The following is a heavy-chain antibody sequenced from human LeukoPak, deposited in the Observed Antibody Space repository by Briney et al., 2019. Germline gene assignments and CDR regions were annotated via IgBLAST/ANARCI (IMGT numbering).Heavy chain of an antibody. CDR2: IIPIFSTA. Sequence: SVKVSCKASGGTFSSYAISWVRQAPGQGLEWMGGIIPIFSTANYAQKFQGRVTITADESTSTAYMELSSLRSEDTAVYYCASSLVYYYYMDVWGKGTTVTISS. CDR1: GGTFSSYA. V-gene: IGHV1-69*13. D-gene: IGHD6-13*01. CDR3: ASSLVYYYYMDV. J-gene: IGHJ6*03.